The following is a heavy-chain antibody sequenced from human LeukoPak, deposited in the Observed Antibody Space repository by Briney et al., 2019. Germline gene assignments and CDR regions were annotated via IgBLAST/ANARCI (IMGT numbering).Heavy chain of an antibody. CDR1: GGSISSYY. CDR3: ARRSRGTTNWEYYFDY. Sequence: TPSETLSLTCTVSGGSISSYYWSWIRQPPGKGLEWIGYIYYSGSTNYNPSLKSRVTISVDTSKNQFSLKLSSVTAADTAVYYCARRSRGTTNWEYYFDYWGQGTLVTVSS. J-gene: IGHJ4*02. CDR2: IYYSGST. V-gene: IGHV4-59*08. D-gene: IGHD7-27*01.